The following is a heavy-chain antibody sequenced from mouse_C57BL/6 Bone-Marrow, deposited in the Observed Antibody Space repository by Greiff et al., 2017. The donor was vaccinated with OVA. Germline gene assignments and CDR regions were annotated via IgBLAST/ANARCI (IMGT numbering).Heavy chain of an antibody. D-gene: IGHD2-3*01. J-gene: IGHJ4*01. CDR2: IYPGDGGT. V-gene: IGHV1-82*01. CDR1: GYAFSDSR. Sequence: VQLQQSGPELVKPGASVKISCKASGYAFSDSRMHWVKQRPGKGLEWIGRIYPGDGGTNYNGKFKGKATLTADKSSSTAYMQLSSLTSEDSAVYFCARGGGGYSDYAMDYWGQGTSVTVSS. CDR3: ARGGGGYSDYAMDY.